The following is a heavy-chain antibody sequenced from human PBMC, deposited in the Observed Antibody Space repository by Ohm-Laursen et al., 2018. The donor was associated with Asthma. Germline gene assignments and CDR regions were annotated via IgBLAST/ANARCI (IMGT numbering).Heavy chain of an antibody. D-gene: IGHD5-12*01. Sequence: SLRLSCAASGFTFSSYGMHWVRQAPGKGLEWVAVISYDGSNKYYADSVKGRFTISRDNSKNTLYLQMNSLRAEDTAVYYCARSYSGYVDMDVWGQGTTVTVSS. CDR3: ARSYSGYVDMDV. CDR1: GFTFSSYG. V-gene: IGHV3-30*03. J-gene: IGHJ6*02. CDR2: ISYDGSNK.